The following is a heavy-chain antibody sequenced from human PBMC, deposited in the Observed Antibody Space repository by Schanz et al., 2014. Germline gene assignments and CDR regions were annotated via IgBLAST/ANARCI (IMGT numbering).Heavy chain of an antibody. D-gene: IGHD3-22*01. CDR2: IIPILDIT. V-gene: IGHV1-69*04. Sequence: QVQLVQSGAEVQTPGSSVKVSCKASRGPFSSFAIFWVRQAPGQGLEWMGTIIPILDITNYAQKSQGRVTITADKSTSAEYMELSNLRSEGTPVYYWARAGQDYSDSSAYATYYFGNWGQGTLVTVSS. CDR1: RGPFSSFA. J-gene: IGHJ4*02. CDR3: ARAGQDYSDSSAYATYYFGN.